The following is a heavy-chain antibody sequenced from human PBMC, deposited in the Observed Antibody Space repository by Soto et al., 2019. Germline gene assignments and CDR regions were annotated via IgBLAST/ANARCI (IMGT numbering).Heavy chain of an antibody. CDR2: IYYTGST. V-gene: IGHV4-31*11. Sequence: QVQLQESGPGLVKPSQTLSLTCAVSGGSIGANGYYWSWIRQHPGKSLEWIGYIYYTGSTYYNPSLKSRVTISVDTSKNQFSLKLNSVTAADTAAYFCARWGSYRRDFDFWGRGTLVTVSS. CDR1: GGSIGANGYY. D-gene: IGHD3-16*02. J-gene: IGHJ4*02. CDR3: ARWGSYRRDFDF.